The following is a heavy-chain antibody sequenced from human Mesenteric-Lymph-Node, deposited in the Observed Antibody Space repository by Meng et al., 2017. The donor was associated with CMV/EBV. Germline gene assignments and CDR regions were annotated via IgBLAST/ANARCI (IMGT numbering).Heavy chain of an antibody. Sequence: GESLKISCAASGFTFNDYGMSWVRQAPGKGLEWVSGINWNGDSTGYADSVKGRFTISRDNAKNSLYPQMNSLRAEDTAFYYCARVERYSTSWYVDYWGQGTLVTVSS. D-gene: IGHD2-2*01. CDR3: ARVERYSTSWYVDY. CDR2: INWNGDST. CDR1: GFTFNDYG. J-gene: IGHJ4*02. V-gene: IGHV3-20*04.